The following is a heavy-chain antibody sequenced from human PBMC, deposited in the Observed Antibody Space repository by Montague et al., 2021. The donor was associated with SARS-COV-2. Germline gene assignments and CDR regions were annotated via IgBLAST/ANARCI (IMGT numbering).Heavy chain of an antibody. CDR2: YRSEKKN. CDR3: VRDTGSAQAGFDA. D-gene: IGHD4-17*01. Sequence: YRSEKKNDYATSVEGRISIDPDTSKNQFFLHLRSVTPEDTGVYYCVRDTGSAQAGFDAWGQGTLVTVSS. V-gene: IGHV6-1*01. J-gene: IGHJ4*02.